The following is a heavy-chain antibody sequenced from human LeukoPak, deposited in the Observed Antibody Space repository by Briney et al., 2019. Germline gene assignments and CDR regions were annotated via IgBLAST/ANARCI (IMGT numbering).Heavy chain of an antibody. CDR2: ISYDGSNK. CDR3: ANFGIAAAGISWHSDAFDI. V-gene: IGHV3-30-3*01. J-gene: IGHJ3*02. D-gene: IGHD6-13*01. Sequence: PGGSLRLSCAASGFTFSYYTMHWVRQAPGKGLEWVAVISYDGSNKYYADSVKGRFTISRDNSKNTLYLQMNSLRAEDTAVYYCANFGIAAAGISWHSDAFDIWGQGTMVTVSS. CDR1: GFTFSYYT.